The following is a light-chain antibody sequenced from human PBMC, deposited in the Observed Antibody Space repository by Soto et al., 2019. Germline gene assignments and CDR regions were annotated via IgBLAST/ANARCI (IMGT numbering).Light chain of an antibody. V-gene: IGLV2-14*01. Sequence: QSVLTQPASVSGSPGQSITISCTGTSSDVGGYNYVSWYQQHPGKAPELMIYDVSNRPSGVSNRFSGSKSGNTASLTISRRQAEDEADYYCSSYTSSSTLVVFGGGTKLTVL. CDR1: SSDVGGYNY. CDR2: DVS. CDR3: SSYTSSSTLVV. J-gene: IGLJ2*01.